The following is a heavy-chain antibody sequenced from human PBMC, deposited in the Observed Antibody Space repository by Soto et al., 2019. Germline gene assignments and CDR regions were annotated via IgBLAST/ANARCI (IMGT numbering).Heavy chain of an antibody. CDR2: ISSSSSYI. CDR3: ARASVVVAATGAFDS. CDR1: GFTFSSYS. D-gene: IGHD2-15*01. J-gene: IGHJ3*02. Sequence: GGSLRLSCAASGFTFSSYSMNWVRQAPGKGLEWVSSISSSSSYIYYADSVKGRFTISRDNAKNSLYLQMNSLRAEDTAVYYCARASVVVAATGAFDSWGQGTMVTVSS. V-gene: IGHV3-21*01.